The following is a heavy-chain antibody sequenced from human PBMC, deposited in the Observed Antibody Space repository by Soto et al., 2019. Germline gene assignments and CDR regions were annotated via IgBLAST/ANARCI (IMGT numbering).Heavy chain of an antibody. CDR3: ARELHNGYFDL. V-gene: IGHV3-7*01. D-gene: IGHD2-8*01. CDR1: GYVFSSTW. CDR2: MDQDGSQS. J-gene: IGHJ4*02. Sequence: EVQLVQSGGAVVQPGGSLRLSCAASGYVFSSTWMSWVRQTPGMGLEWVANMDQDGSQSYYLDSVRGRFTISRDNAKQSLSLQMSSVRADATAVYYCARELHNGYFDLWGQGALVTVSS.